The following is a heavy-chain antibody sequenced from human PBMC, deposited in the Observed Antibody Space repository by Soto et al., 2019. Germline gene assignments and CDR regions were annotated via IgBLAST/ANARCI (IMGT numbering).Heavy chain of an antibody. CDR1: GFTFSSYW. CDR2: INSDGSST. CDR3: ATPRLHYYGMDV. J-gene: IGHJ6*02. V-gene: IGHV3-74*01. Sequence: GGSLRLSCAASGFTFSSYWMHWVRQAPGKGLVWVSRINSDGSSTSYADSVKGRFTISRDNAKNTLYLQMNSLRAEDTAVYYCATPRLHYYGMDVWGQGTTVTVSS.